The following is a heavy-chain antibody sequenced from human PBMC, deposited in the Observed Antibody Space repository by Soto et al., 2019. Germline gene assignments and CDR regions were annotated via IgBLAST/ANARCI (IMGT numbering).Heavy chain of an antibody. J-gene: IGHJ4*02. V-gene: IGHV4-39*01. CDR2: IYYRDNT. CDR1: GDSINSDKYY. CDR3: ARLEGLATISYYFDF. Sequence: QLQESGPGLVKPSETLSLTCSVSGDSINSDKYYWGWIRQPPGKGLEWIGSIYYRDNTYYNPSLQTRVTIPLDNPTSQFSLRLDSVTGADSAVYFCARLEGLATISYYFDFWGQGAQVTVSS. D-gene: IGHD3-9*01.